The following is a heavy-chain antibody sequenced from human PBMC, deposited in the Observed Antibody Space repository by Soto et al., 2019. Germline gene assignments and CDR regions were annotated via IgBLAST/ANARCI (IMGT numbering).Heavy chain of an antibody. D-gene: IGHD6-19*01. Sequence: SETLSLTCAVYGGSFSGYYWSWIRQPPGKGLEWIGEINHSGSTNYNPSLKSRVTISVDTSKNQFSLKLSSVTAADTAVYYCARARIAVAPGMDVWGQGTTVTVSS. V-gene: IGHV4-34*01. CDR3: ARARIAVAPGMDV. CDR1: GGSFSGYY. J-gene: IGHJ6*02. CDR2: INHSGST.